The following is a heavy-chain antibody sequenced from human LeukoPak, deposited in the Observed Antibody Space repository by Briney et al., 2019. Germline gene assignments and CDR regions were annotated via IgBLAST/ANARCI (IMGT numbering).Heavy chain of an antibody. J-gene: IGHJ3*02. CDR2: INHSGST. D-gene: IGHD3-3*01. CDR3: ASTYYDFWSGYSDAFDI. CDR1: GGSFSGYY. Sequence: PSETLSLTCAVYGGSFSGYYWSWIRQPPGKGLEWIGEINHSGSTNYNPSLKSRVTISVDTSKNQFSLKLSSVTAADTAVYYCASTYYDFWSGYSDAFDIWGQGTMVTVSS. V-gene: IGHV4-34*01.